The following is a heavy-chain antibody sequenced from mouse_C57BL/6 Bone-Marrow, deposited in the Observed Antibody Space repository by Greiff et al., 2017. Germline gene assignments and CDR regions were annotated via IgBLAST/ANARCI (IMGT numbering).Heavy chain of an antibody. V-gene: IGHV1-69*01. CDR1: GYTFTSYW. CDR2: LDPSDSYT. Sequence: QVQLQQPGAELVMPGASVKLSCKASGYTFTSYWMHWVKQRPGQGLEWIGGLDPSDSYTNYNQKFKGKSTLTVDKSSSTAYMQLSSRTSEDSAVYYCASSYYDYDEYFDVWGKGTTVTVSS. CDR3: ASSYYDYDEYFDV. J-gene: IGHJ1*03. D-gene: IGHD2-4*01.